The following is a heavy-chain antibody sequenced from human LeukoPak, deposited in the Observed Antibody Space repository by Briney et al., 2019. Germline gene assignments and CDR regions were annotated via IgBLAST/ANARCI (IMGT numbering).Heavy chain of an antibody. V-gene: IGHV4-34*01. CDR1: GGSFCGYY. D-gene: IGHD3-22*01. CDR2: INHSGST. Sequence: SETLSLTCAVYGGSFCGYYWSWIRQPPGKGLEWIGEINHSGSTNYNPSLKSRVTISVDTSKNQFSLKLSSVTAADTAVYYCARVRGPCLGYYYDSSGYYYTSYYFDYWGQGTLVTVSS. J-gene: IGHJ4*02. CDR3: ARVRGPCLGYYYDSSGYYYTSYYFDY.